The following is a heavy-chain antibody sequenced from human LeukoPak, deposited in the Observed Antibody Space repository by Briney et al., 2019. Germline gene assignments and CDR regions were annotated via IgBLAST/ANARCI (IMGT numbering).Heavy chain of an antibody. D-gene: IGHD2-15*01. CDR2: ISSSGSTI. V-gene: IGHV3-48*03. CDR1: GFTFSSYE. Sequence: GGSLRLSCAASGFTFSSYEMNWVRQAPGKGLEWVSYISSSGSTIYYADSVKGRFTISRDNAKNSLYLQMNSLRAEDTAVYYCATEVVAATNDAFDIWGQGTMATVSS. J-gene: IGHJ3*02. CDR3: ATEVVAATNDAFDI.